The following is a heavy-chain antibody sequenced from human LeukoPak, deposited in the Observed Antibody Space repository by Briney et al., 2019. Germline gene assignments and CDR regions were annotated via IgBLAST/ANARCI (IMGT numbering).Heavy chain of an antibody. J-gene: IGHJ3*02. Sequence: PGGSLRLSCAASGFTVSSNYMSWVHQAPGKGLEWVSVIYSGGSTYYADSVKGRFTISRDNSKNTLYLQMNSLRAEDTAVYYCARDLVESYCCAFDIWGQGTMVTVSS. V-gene: IGHV3-66*02. CDR3: ARDLVESYCCAFDI. CDR1: GFTVSSNY. D-gene: IGHD1-26*01. CDR2: IYSGGST.